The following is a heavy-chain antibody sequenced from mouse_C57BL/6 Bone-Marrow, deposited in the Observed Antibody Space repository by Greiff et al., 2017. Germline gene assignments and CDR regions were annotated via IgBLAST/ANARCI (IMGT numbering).Heavy chain of an antibody. V-gene: IGHV1-54*01. Sequence: QVQLQQSGAELVRPGTSVKVSCKASGYAFTNYLIEWVKQRPGQGLEWIGAINPGSGGTNYNEKFKGKATLTADKSSSTAYMQLSSLTSEDSAVYFCAREYYGSSPVGYFDVWGTGTTVTVSS. J-gene: IGHJ1*03. CDR2: INPGSGGT. D-gene: IGHD1-1*01. CDR3: AREYYGSSPVGYFDV. CDR1: GYAFTNYL.